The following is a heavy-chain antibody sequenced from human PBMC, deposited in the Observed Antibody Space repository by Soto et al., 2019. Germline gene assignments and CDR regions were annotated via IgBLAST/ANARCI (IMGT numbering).Heavy chain of an antibody. J-gene: IGHJ5*02. V-gene: IGHV3-23*01. CDR1: GFIFSSYA. Sequence: GGALRLSCEASGFIFSSYAITWVRQAPGKGLEWVSTISGTGVNTYYADSVKGRFTVSRDNSKNTVWLQMNSLRAADSSVYYCAKDSVHNLYRTSSLEDCFGPWGQGTLVTVSS. D-gene: IGHD6-6*01. CDR2: ISGTGVNT. CDR3: AKDSVHNLYRTSSLEDCFGP.